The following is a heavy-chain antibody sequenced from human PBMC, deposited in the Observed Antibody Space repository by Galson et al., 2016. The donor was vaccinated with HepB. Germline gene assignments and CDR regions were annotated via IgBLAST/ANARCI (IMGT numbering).Heavy chain of an antibody. CDR2: ISSDGNNK. V-gene: IGHV3-30*09. J-gene: IGHJ6*02. CDR3: ARALGFSTPRGYGMDV. D-gene: IGHD6-13*01. Sequence: SLRLSCAASGFTFSSFAMHWVRQAPGKGLEWVAVISSDGNNKYYADSVKGRFAISRDNSKNTLYLQMNSLRAEDTAVYYCARALGFSTPRGYGMDVWGQGTTVTVSS. CDR1: GFTFSSFA.